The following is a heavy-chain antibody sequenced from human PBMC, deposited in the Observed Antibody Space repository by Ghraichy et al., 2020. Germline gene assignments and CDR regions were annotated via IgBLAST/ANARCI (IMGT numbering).Heavy chain of an antibody. CDR2: ISSSAGSI. CDR1: GFSCSSYE. V-gene: IGHV3-48*03. J-gene: IGHJ4*01. CDR3: AREGSLDYFDY. Sequence: GGSLRLSGVASGFSCSSYEMNWVRQAPGKGLEWVSYISSSAGSIYYADSVKGRFTISRDNAKNSMYLQMNSLRAEDTAVYYCAREGSLDYFDYWGQGTLVTVSS.